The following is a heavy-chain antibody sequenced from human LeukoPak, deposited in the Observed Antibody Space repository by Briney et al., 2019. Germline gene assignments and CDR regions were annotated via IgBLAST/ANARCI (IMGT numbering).Heavy chain of an antibody. J-gene: IGHJ5*02. CDR2: INNDGSTT. CDR1: GFTFSSYW. V-gene: IGHV3-74*01. CDR3: ARGTAGFDP. Sequence: TGGSLRLSCAASGFTFSSYWMHWVRQAPGKGLMRVSHINNDGSTTTYADSVKGRSTIPRDNAKNTLYLQMNSLRAEDTALYYCARGTAGFDPWGQGTLVTVSS.